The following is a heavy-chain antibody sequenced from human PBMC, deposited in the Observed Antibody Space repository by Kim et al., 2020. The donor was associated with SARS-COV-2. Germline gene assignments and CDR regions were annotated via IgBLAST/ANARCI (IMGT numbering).Heavy chain of an antibody. CDR3: TRDIVVVPAAIGDPYQTSNDY. CDR1: GFTFGDYA. V-gene: IGHV3-49*03. J-gene: IGHJ4*02. D-gene: IGHD2-2*01. Sequence: GGSLRLSCTASGFTFGDYAMSWFRQAPGKGLEWVGFIRSKAYGGTTEYAASVKGRFTISRDDSKSIAYLQMNSLKTEDTAVYYCTRDIVVVPAAIGDPYQTSNDYWGEGTLVTVSS. CDR2: IRSKAYGGTT.